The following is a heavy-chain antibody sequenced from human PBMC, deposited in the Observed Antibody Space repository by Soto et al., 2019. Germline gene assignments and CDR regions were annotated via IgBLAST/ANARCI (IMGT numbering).Heavy chain of an antibody. CDR2: IYHSGST. CDR1: GGSISSGGYS. Sequence: SETLSLTCAVSGGSISSGGYSWSWIRQPPGKGLEWIGYIYHSGSTYYNPSLKSRVTISVDRSKNQLSLKLSSVTAADTAVYYCARATYCGGDCRNWFEPWGEGTLVTVSS. CDR3: ARATYCGGDCRNWFEP. D-gene: IGHD2-21*02. J-gene: IGHJ5*02. V-gene: IGHV4-30-2*01.